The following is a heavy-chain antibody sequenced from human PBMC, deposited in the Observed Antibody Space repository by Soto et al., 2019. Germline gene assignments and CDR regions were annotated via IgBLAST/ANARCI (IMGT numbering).Heavy chain of an antibody. CDR3: AKGPYCSGGSCPVAYTYDI. Sequence: GGSLRLSCAASGFTFSDHYMDWVRQAPGKGLEWVGRVRLKANSYSTEYAASVKGRFTISRDDSKNSLYLQMNSLQTEDAAVYFCAKGPYCSGGSCPVAYTYDIWGQGTMVTVSS. V-gene: IGHV3-72*01. J-gene: IGHJ3*02. CDR1: GFTFSDHY. D-gene: IGHD2-15*01. CDR2: VRLKANSYST.